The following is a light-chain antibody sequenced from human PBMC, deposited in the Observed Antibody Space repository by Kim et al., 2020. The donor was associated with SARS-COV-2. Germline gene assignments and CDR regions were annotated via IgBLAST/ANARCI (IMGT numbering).Light chain of an antibody. Sequence: VSTGKTASITCSGDKLGDKYACWYQQKPGQSPVLVIYQDSKRPSGIPERFSGSNSGNTATLTISGTQAMDEADYYCQAWDSSTVVFGGGTQLTVL. CDR2: QDS. V-gene: IGLV3-1*01. CDR1: KLGDKY. CDR3: QAWDSSTVV. J-gene: IGLJ2*01.